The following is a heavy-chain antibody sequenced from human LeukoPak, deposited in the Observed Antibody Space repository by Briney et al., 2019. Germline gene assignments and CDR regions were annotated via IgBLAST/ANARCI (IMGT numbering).Heavy chain of an antibody. CDR1: GYTFTSYG. CDR3: ARGGRRVYCTGGVCYSYGDYHYYYYYMDV. J-gene: IGHJ6*03. D-gene: IGHD2-8*02. CDR2: ISAYNGNT. V-gene: IGHV1-18*01. Sequence: ASVKVSCKASGYTFTSYGISWVRQAPGQGLEWMGWISAYNGNTNYAQKLQGRVTMTTDTSTSTAYMELRSLRSDGTAVYYCARGGRRVYCTGGVCYSYGDYHYYYYYMDVWGKGTTVTVSS.